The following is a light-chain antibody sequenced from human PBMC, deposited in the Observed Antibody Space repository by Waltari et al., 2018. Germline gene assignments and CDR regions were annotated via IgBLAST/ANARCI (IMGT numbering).Light chain of an antibody. CDR1: QSIRSN. CDR3: QQYDNWLWT. J-gene: IGKJ1*01. CDR2: GAS. Sequence: EIVMTQSPATLSVFPGERATLPCRDSQSIRSNVAWYQLKPGQAPRLLIYGASTRATGIPARLRGSGSATKFTLTISSLQSEDFAVYFCQQYDNWLWTFGQGTKVKIK. V-gene: IGKV3-15*01.